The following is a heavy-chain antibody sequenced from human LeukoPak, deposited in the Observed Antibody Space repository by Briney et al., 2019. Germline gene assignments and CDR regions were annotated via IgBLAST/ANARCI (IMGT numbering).Heavy chain of an antibody. CDR3: ASLGSRDASKGGDF. V-gene: IGHV3-74*01. CDR2: LESDGSST. Sequence: GGSLRLSCSASGFTFSAYRMHWVRQAPGKGLVWVSRLESDGSSTAYADSVKGRFTISRDNAENTVYLQMDSLRVEDTAVYYCASLGSRDASKGGDFWGQGTLVTVSS. CDR1: GFTFSAYR. J-gene: IGHJ4*02. D-gene: IGHD5-24*01.